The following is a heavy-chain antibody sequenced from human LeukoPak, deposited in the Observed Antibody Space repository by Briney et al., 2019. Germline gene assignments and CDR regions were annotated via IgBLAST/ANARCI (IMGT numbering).Heavy chain of an antibody. V-gene: IGHV3-30*02. D-gene: IGHD3-22*01. CDR3: ARQTNYYDSSGYPRDSAFDI. Sequence: GGSLRLSCGASGFTFSNYGMHWVRQAPGKGLEWVAFIRYDGRNKYYADSVKGRFTISRDNSKNTLYLQMNSLRAEDTAVYYCARQTNYYDSSGYPRDSAFDIWGQGTMVTVSS. CDR2: IRYDGRNK. J-gene: IGHJ3*02. CDR1: GFTFSNYG.